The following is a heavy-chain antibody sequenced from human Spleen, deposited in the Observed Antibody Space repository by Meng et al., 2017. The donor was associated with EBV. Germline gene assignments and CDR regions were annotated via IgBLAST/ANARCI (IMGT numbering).Heavy chain of an antibody. CDR3: AREGHYASSSE. V-gene: IGHV1-46*01. CDR2: FNPTSGGT. Sequence: VQMGKSGADVKKPGAQMKVSCKTSGYTFTTYSMNWVRQAPGQGLEWMGIFNPTSGGTSYAQKFQGRVTMTRDTSTSTVYMELSSLRSEDTAVYYCAREGHYASSSEWGQGALVTVSS. D-gene: IGHD6-6*01. J-gene: IGHJ4*02. CDR1: GYTFTTYS.